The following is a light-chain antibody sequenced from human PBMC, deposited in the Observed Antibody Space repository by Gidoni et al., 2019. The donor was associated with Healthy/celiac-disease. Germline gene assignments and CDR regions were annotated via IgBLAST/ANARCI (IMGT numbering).Light chain of an antibody. V-gene: IGKV3-15*01. J-gene: IGKJ2*01. CDR3: QQYDNWPPVYT. CDR2: GAS. CDR1: ESISSN. Sequence: EIVMTQSPATLSVSPGERATLSCRASESISSNLAWYQQKPGQAPRLLISGASTRATGIPARFSGSGSGTEFTLTISSLQSEDFAVYYCQQYDNWPPVYTFGQGTKVVIK.